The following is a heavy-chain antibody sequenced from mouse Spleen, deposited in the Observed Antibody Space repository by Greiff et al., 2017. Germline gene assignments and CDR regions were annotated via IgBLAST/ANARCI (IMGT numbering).Heavy chain of an antibody. CDR3: ARGDCYYFDY. CDR1: GFTFSSYG. D-gene: IGHD3-3*01. J-gene: IGHJ2*01. V-gene: IGHV5-6*01. CDR2: ISSGGSYT. Sequence: EVKLVESGGDLVKPGGSLKLSCAASGFTFSSYGMSWVRQTPDKRLEWVATISSGGSYTYYPDSVKGRFTISRDNAKNTLYLQMSSLKSEDTAMYYCARGDCYYFDYWGQGTTLTVSS.